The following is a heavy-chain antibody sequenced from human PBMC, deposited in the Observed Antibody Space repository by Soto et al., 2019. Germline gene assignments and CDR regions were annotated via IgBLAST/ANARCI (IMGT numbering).Heavy chain of an antibody. D-gene: IGHD2-2*02. Sequence: QVQLVESGGGVVQPGRSLRLSCAASGFTFSSYGMHWVRQAPGKGLEWVAVIWYDGSNKYYADSVKGRFTISRDNSKNTLYLQMNSLRAEDTAVYYCARALGYCSSTSCDNDAFDIWGQGTMVTVSS. CDR1: GFTFSSYG. CDR2: IWYDGSNK. V-gene: IGHV3-33*01. J-gene: IGHJ3*02. CDR3: ARALGYCSSTSCDNDAFDI.